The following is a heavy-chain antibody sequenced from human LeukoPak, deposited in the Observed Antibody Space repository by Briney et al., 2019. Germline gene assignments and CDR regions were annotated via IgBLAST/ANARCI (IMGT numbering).Heavy chain of an antibody. CDR1: RFTFDDYA. V-gene: IGHV3-43*02. CDR3: AKDRSSGWYYDY. J-gene: IGHJ4*02. D-gene: IGHD6-19*01. CDR2: ISGDGGST. Sequence: PGGSLRLPCAVSRFTFDDYAMHWVRQAPGKGLEWVSLISGDGGSTYYADSVKGRFTVSRDNSKNSLYLQMNSLRTEDTALYYCAKDRSSGWYYDYWGQGTLVTVSS.